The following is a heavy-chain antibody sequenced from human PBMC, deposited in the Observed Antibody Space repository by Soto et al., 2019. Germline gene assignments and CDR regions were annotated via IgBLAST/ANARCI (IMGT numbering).Heavy chain of an antibody. J-gene: IGHJ4*02. Sequence: GASVKVSCKASGYTFTSYGISWVRQAPGQGPEWMGWISAYNGNTNYAQKLQGRVTMTTDTSTSTAYMELRSLRSDDTAVYYCARDSAMNVLYYYDFWSGYYPAPFVDYWGQGTLVTVSS. CDR3: ARDSAMNVLYYYDFWSGYYPAPFVDY. CDR2: ISAYNGNT. D-gene: IGHD3-3*01. CDR1: GYTFTSYG. V-gene: IGHV1-18*01.